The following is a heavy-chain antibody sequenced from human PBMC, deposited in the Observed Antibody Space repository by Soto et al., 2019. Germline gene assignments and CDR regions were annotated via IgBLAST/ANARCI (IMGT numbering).Heavy chain of an antibody. D-gene: IGHD3-10*01. J-gene: IGHJ4*02. CDR3: ARGELLWFGERLR. Sequence: QVQLVQSGAEVKKPGASVKVSCKASGYTFTSYDINWVRQATGQGLEWMGWMNPNSGNTGYAQKLQSRANMTRNTSISTHYMELSSWSSEDKAVSYCARGELLWFGERLRWGQGTLVTVSS. CDR1: GYTFTSYD. V-gene: IGHV1-8*01. CDR2: MNPNSGNT.